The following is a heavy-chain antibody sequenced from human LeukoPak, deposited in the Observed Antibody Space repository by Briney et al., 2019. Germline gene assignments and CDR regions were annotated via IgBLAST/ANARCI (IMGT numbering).Heavy chain of an antibody. CDR2: ISAYNGNT. V-gene: IGHV1-18*01. Sequence: ASVKVSCKASGYTFTSYGISWVRQAPGQGLEWMGWISAYNGNTNCAQKLQGRVTMTTDTSTSTVYMELSSLRSEDTAVYYCARVRSLQGDYYDRLGEYYFDYWGQGTLVTVSS. CDR3: ARVRSLQGDYYDRLGEYYFDY. D-gene: IGHD3-22*01. J-gene: IGHJ4*02. CDR1: GYTFTSYG.